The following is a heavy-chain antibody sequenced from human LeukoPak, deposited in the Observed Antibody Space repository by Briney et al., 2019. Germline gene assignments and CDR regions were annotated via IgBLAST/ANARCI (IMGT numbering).Heavy chain of an antibody. CDR1: GYTFTDSY. Sequence: ASVKVSCKASGYTFTDSYIHWVRQAPGQGLEWIGWINPNSGTNYAQKFQGRVTMTRDTSTSTVYMELSSLRSEDTAVYYCARGESSGTFDYWGQGTLVTVSS. CDR2: INPNSGT. V-gene: IGHV1-2*02. D-gene: IGHD6-19*01. J-gene: IGHJ4*02. CDR3: ARGESSGTFDY.